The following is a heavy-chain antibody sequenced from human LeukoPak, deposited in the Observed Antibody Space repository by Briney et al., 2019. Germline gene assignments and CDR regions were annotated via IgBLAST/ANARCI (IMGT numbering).Heavy chain of an antibody. Sequence: ASVKVSCKASGYTFTGYYMHWVRQAPGQGLEWMGWINPNSGGTNYAQKFQGGVTMTRDTSISTAYMELSRLRSEDTAVYYCARGPYSYGSNLEDYWGQGTLVTVSS. CDR3: ARGPYSYGSNLEDY. J-gene: IGHJ4*02. D-gene: IGHD5-18*01. V-gene: IGHV1-2*02. CDR2: INPNSGGT. CDR1: GYTFTGYY.